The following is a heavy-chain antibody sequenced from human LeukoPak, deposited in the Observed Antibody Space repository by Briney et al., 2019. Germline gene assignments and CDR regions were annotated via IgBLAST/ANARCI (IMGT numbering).Heavy chain of an antibody. CDR1: GFTFSSYS. J-gene: IGHJ4*02. D-gene: IGHD6-19*01. CDR3: ATAPGYSSGWYGSFDY. CDR2: ISSSSSYI. V-gene: IGHV3-21*01. Sequence: PGGSLRLSCAASGFTFSSYSMNWVRQAPGKGLEWVSSISSSSSYIYYADSVKGRFTISRDNAKNSLYLQMNSLRAEDTAVYYCATAPGYSSGWYGSFDYWGQGTLVTVSS.